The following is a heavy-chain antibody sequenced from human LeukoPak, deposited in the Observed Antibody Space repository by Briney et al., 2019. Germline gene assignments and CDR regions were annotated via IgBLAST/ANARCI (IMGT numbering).Heavy chain of an antibody. CDR3: ARRAGAYSHPYDY. CDR1: GFTVSTNS. J-gene: IGHJ4*02. V-gene: IGHV3-53*01. CDR2: IYSDNT. Sequence: GGSLRLSCTVSGFTVSTNSMSWVRQAPGKGLEWVSFIYSDNTHYSDSVKGRFTISRDNSKNTLYLQMNSLKAEDTAVYYCARRAGAYSHPYDYWGQGTLVTVSS. D-gene: IGHD4/OR15-4a*01.